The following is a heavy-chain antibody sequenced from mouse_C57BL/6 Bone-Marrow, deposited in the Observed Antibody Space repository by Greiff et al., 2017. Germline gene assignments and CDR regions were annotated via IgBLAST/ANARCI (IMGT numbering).Heavy chain of an antibody. Sequence: QVQLQQPGAELVMPGASVKLSCKASGYTFTSYWMHWVKQRPGQGLAWIGEIDPSDSYTNYNQKFKGKSTLTVAKSSSTAYMQLSSLTSEDSAVYYCARDCGSSHCYFDVWGTGTTVTVSS. CDR1: GYTFTSYW. D-gene: IGHD1-1*01. J-gene: IGHJ1*03. CDR3: ARDCGSSHCYFDV. CDR2: IDPSDSYT. V-gene: IGHV1-69*01.